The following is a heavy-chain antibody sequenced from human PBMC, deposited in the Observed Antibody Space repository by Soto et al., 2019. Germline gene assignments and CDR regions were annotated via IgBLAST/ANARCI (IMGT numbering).Heavy chain of an antibody. CDR2: INSDGSST. V-gene: IGHV3-74*01. D-gene: IGHD1-1*01. Sequence: EVQLVESGGGLVQPGGSLRLSCAASGFTFSSYWMHWVRQAPGKGLVWVSRINSDGSSTNYADSVKGRFTISRDNAKNTLFLQMNSLRAEDTAVYYCAGRIIATGFDNWGQGTLVTVSS. CDR3: AGRIIATGFDN. CDR1: GFTFSSYW. J-gene: IGHJ4*02.